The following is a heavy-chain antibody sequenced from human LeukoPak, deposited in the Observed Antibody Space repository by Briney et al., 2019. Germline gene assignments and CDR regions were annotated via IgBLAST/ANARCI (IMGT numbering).Heavy chain of an antibody. Sequence: SVKVSCKASRGTFTSYAISWVRQAPGQGVEWMGRIIHIFSTENYAEKFQGRVTITTDESTSTAYLEMSSLRAEDTAVYYCARSQTAILLFFDYWGQGTLVTVSS. CDR1: RGTFTSYA. V-gene: IGHV1-69*05. CDR2: IIHIFSTE. CDR3: ARSQTAILLFFDY. D-gene: IGHD2-21*02. J-gene: IGHJ4*02.